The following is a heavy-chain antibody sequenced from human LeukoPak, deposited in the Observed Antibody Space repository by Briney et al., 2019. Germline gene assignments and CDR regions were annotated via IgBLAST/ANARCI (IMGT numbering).Heavy chain of an antibody. V-gene: IGHV1-8*01. CDR3: ARGPITIFGVVSRRNWFDP. CDR2: MNPNSGNT. J-gene: IGHJ5*02. Sequence: ASVKVSCKASGYTFTSYDINWVRQATGQGLEWMGWMNPNSGNTGYAQKFQGRVTMTRNTSISTAYMELSSLRSEDTAVYYCARGPITIFGVVSRRNWFDPWDQGTLVTVSS. CDR1: GYTFTSYD. D-gene: IGHD3-3*01.